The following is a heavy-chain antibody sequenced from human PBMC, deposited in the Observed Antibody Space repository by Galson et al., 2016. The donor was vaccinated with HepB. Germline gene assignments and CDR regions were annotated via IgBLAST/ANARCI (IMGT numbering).Heavy chain of an antibody. CDR1: GFTFNTYA. V-gene: IGHV3-33*08. CDR3: AATVHCCGGNCHCYFDY. D-gene: IGHD2-15*01. J-gene: IGHJ4*02. CDR2: IWFDGSEK. Sequence: SLRLSCAASGFTFNTYAMHWVRQAPGKGLEWVAVIWFDGSEKYYSDSVKGRFTISRDNSKNTLDLQMNSLRAEETAVYYCAATVHCCGGNCHCYFDYWGQGTLVTVPS.